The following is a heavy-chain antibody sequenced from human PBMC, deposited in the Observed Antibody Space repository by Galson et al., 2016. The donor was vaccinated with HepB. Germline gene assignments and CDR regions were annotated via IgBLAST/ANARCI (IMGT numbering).Heavy chain of an antibody. CDR1: GDSVSSNSAA. CDR2: TYYRSKWYN. CDR3: AGEGASGYALDY. D-gene: IGHD6-25*01. Sequence: CAISGDSVSSNSAAWNWIRQSPSRGLEWLGRTYYRSKWYNDYAESVKSRITINPDTSKNQFSLHLTSVTPEDTAFYYCAGEGASGYALDYWGQGTLVTVSS. J-gene: IGHJ4*02. V-gene: IGHV6-1*01.